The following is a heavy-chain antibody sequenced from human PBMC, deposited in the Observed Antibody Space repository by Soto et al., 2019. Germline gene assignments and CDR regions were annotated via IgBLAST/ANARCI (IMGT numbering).Heavy chain of an antibody. CDR3: ARGSFFYETSGYYPPDY. J-gene: IGHJ4*02. V-gene: IGHV3-21*01. Sequence: GGSLRLSCAASGFTFSLYSMIWVRQAPGKGLEWVASITSSSSYIYYEDSLKGRFTISRDNAKNSVHLQMISLRAEDTAVYYCARGSFFYETSGYYPPDYWGQGTLVTVSS. CDR2: ITSSSSYI. D-gene: IGHD3-22*01. CDR1: GFTFSLYS.